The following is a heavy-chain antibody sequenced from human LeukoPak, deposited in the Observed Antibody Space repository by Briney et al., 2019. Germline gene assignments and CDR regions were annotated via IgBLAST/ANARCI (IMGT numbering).Heavy chain of an antibody. CDR1: GFTFSSYA. J-gene: IGHJ4*02. Sequence: GGSLRLSCAASGFTFSSYAMSWVRQPPGKGLEWVSAISGSGGSTYYADSVKGRFTISRDNSKNTLYLQMNSLRAEDTAVYYCANSYCSSTSCYLYYFDYWGQGTLVTVSS. CDR3: ANSYCSSTSCYLYYFDY. V-gene: IGHV3-23*01. D-gene: IGHD2-2*01. CDR2: ISGSGGST.